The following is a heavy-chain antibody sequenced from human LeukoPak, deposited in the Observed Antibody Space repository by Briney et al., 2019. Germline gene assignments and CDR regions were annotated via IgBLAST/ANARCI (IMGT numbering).Heavy chain of an antibody. J-gene: IGHJ4*02. CDR3: VVVAASRTKSSYYFDY. V-gene: IGHV4-30-4*07. CDR2: IYYSGST. Sequence: PSETLSLTCTVSGGSISSGGYSWSWIRQPPGKGLEWIGYIYYSGSTYYNPSLKSRVTISVDTSKNQFSLKLSSVTAADTAVYYAVVVAASRTKSSYYFDYWGQGTLVTVSS. CDR1: GGSISSGGYS. D-gene: IGHD2-15*01.